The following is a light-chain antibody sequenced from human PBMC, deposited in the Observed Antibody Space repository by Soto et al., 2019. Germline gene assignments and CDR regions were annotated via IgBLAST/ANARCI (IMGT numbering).Light chain of an antibody. V-gene: IGKV1-39*01. J-gene: IGKJ3*01. CDR2: AAS. CDR1: QSISTY. CDR3: QQNYSTPLFT. Sequence: DIPMTQSPSSLSASVGDRVTITCRASQSISTYLNWYQQKPGKAPKLLIYAASSLQSGVPSRFSGGGSGTDFTLTISSLQPEDFATYYCQQNYSTPLFTFGPGTKVDIK.